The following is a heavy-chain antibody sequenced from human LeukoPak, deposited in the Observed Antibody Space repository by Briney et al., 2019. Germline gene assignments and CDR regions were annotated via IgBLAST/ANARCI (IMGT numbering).Heavy chain of an antibody. D-gene: IGHD3-10*01. Sequence: SETLSLTCTVSGDSISSYYWSWIRQPPGKGLEWIGYIYYSGSTNYNPSLKSRVTISVDTSKNQFSLKVSSVTAADTAVYYCARRELLSTPDAFDIWGQGTMVTVSS. J-gene: IGHJ3*02. CDR3: ARRELLSTPDAFDI. CDR2: IYYSGST. V-gene: IGHV4-59*08. CDR1: GDSISSYY.